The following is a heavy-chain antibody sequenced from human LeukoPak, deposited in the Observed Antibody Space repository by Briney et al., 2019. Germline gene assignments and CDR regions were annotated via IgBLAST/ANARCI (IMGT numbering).Heavy chain of an antibody. CDR3: ASSGGARYFDWSISLGYYYYMDV. CDR2: INHSGST. Sequence: SETLSLTCAVYGGSFSGYYWSWIRQPPGKGLEWIGEINHSGSTNYNPSLKSRVTISVDTSKNQFSLKLSSVTAADTAVNYCASSGGARYFDWSISLGYYYYMDVWGKGTTVTVSS. J-gene: IGHJ6*03. CDR1: GGSFSGYY. D-gene: IGHD3-9*01. V-gene: IGHV4-34*01.